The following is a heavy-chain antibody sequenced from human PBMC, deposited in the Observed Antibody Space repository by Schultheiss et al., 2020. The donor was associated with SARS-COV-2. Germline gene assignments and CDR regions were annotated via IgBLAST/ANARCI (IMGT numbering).Heavy chain of an antibody. CDR3: ARGATTNYGDGMDV. D-gene: IGHD1-7*01. Sequence: GGSLRLSCAASGFTFSNAWMSWVRQAPGKGLEWVGRIKSKTDGGTTDYAAPVKGRFTISRDDSKNTLYLQMNSLKTEDTAVYYCARGATTNYGDGMDVWGQGTTVTVSS. CDR2: IKSKTDGGTT. J-gene: IGHJ6*02. V-gene: IGHV3-15*01. CDR1: GFTFSNAW.